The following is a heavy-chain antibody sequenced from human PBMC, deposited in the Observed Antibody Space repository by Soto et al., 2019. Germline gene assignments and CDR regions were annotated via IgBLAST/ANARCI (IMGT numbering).Heavy chain of an antibody. CDR3: AIVYYVSRTYYPIDY. V-gene: IGHV6-1*01. CDR1: GGSVSSGSAA. D-gene: IGHD3-10*01. Sequence: SETISLTCAISGGSVSSGSAAWNWIRQSPSRGLEWLGRTYYRSKWYNDYAVSVKSRITINPDTSKNQFSLQLKYVTPEDTAVYYCAIVYYVSRTYYPIDYGCQGPMV. CDR2: TYYRSKWYN. J-gene: IGHJ4*02.